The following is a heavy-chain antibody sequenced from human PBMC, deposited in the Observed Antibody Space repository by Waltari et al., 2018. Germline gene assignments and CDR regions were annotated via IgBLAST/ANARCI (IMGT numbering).Heavy chain of an antibody. D-gene: IGHD6-13*01. J-gene: IGHJ4*02. CDR1: GGSFSGYY. CDR2: INHSGST. Sequence: QVQLQQWGAGLLKPSATLSLTCAVYGGSFSGYYWSWIRQPPGKGLEWIGEINHSGSTNYNPSLKSRVTISVDTSKNQFSLKLSSVTAADTAVYYCARGRYSRRYFDYWGQGTLVTVSS. V-gene: IGHV4-34*01. CDR3: ARGRYSRRYFDY.